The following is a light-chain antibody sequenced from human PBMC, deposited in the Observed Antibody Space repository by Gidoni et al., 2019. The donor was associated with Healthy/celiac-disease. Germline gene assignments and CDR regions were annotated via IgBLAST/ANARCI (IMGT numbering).Light chain of an antibody. V-gene: IGKV1-8*01. CDR1: QGISSY. CDR2: AAS. J-gene: IGKJ1*01. CDR3: QQYYSYPRT. Sequence: AILMTQSPSSLSASTGDRVTITCRASQGISSYLAWYQQKPGKAPKLLIYAASTLQSGVPSRFSGSGSGTDFTLTIVCLQSEDFATYYCQQYYSYPRTFGQGTKVEIK.